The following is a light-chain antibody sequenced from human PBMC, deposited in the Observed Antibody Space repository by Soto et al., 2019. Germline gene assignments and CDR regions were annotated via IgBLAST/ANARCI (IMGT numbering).Light chain of an antibody. V-gene: IGLV2-11*01. Sequence: QSVLTQPRSVSGSPGQSVTISCTGTSSDVGGYNYVSWYQQHPGKAPKLMIYDVSKRPSGVPDRFSGSKSGNTASLTISGLQAEDEADYYCCSYAGSHTFVVFGTGTNLTVL. CDR1: SSDVGGYNY. J-gene: IGLJ1*01. CDR2: DVS. CDR3: CSYAGSHTFVV.